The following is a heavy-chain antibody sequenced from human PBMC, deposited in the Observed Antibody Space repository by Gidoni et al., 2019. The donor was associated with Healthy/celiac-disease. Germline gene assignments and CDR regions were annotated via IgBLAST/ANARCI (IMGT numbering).Heavy chain of an antibody. Sequence: EVQLLESGGGWVPPGGSLRLSCAASGFTLSSYAMGWGLQAPGTGLEWVSASRGSGGSTYYADSVKGRFTISRDKSKNTLYLQMNSLRAEDTAVYYCAKDRYSSGWTGAFDIWGQGTMVTVSS. J-gene: IGHJ3*02. CDR3: AKDRYSSGWTGAFDI. D-gene: IGHD6-19*01. V-gene: IGHV3-23*01. CDR1: GFTLSSYA. CDR2: SRGSGGST.